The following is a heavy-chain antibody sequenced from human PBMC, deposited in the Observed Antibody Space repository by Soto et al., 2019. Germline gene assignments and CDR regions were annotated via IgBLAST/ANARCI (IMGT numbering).Heavy chain of an antibody. CDR3: ARRVGMCSGGSCYYYYYYMDV. CDR2: INHSGAT. Sequence: QVQLQQWGAGLLKPSETLSLTCAVYGGSFSGYYWSWIRQPPGKGLEWIGEINHSGATNYKPSPKSRVTISVDTSKNQCSLKLSSVTAADTVVYYGARRVGMCSGGSCYYYYYYMDVWGKGTTVTVSS. V-gene: IGHV4-34*01. J-gene: IGHJ6*03. CDR1: GGSFSGYY. D-gene: IGHD2-15*01.